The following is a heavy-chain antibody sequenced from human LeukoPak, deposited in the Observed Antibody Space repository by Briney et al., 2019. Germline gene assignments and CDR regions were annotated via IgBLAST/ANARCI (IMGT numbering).Heavy chain of an antibody. Sequence: ASVKVSCKASGYTFTSYGISWVRQAPGQGLEWMGWISAYNGNTNYAQKLQGRVTMTTDTSTSTAYMELRSLRSDDTAVYYCARGVAAAEDYYYGMDVWGQGTTVTSP. CDR2: ISAYNGNT. CDR1: GYTFTSYG. J-gene: IGHJ6*02. CDR3: ARGVAAAEDYYYGMDV. V-gene: IGHV1-18*01. D-gene: IGHD6-13*01.